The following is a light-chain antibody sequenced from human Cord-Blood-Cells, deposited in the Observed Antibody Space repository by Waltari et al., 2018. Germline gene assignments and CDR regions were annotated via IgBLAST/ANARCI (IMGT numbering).Light chain of an antibody. J-gene: IGLJ2*01. V-gene: IGLV2-14*01. CDR3: SSYTSSSTVV. CDR1: RSDVGGYNY. Sequence: QSALTPPASLSASPAQSITLSVTATRSDVGGYNYLSWYHQHPGKAPKLMSYEVSNRPSGVSNRFSGSKSGNTASLTITGLQAEDEADYCCSSYTSSSTVVFGGGTKLTVL. CDR2: EVS.